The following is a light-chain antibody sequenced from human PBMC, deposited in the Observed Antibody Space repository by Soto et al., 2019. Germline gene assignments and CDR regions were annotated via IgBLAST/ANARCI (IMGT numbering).Light chain of an antibody. Sequence: EIVLTQSPGTLSLSPGERATLSCRASQSVSSSYLAWYQQKPGQATRLLIYGASSRATGIPDRFSGSGSGTDFTLTSSRLEPEDFAVYYCQQYGSSPVTFGPGTKVDIK. CDR1: QSVSSSY. V-gene: IGKV3-20*01. CDR3: QQYGSSPVT. CDR2: GAS. J-gene: IGKJ3*01.